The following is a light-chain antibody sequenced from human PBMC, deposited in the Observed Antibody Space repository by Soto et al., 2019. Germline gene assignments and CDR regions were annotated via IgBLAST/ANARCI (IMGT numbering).Light chain of an antibody. CDR1: QSISSY. V-gene: IGKV1-39*01. CDR3: QQSYSTPGT. J-gene: IGKJ1*01. CDR2: AAS. Sequence: DIQMTQSPSSLSASVGDRVTITCRASQSISSYLNWYQQKPGKAPKLLIYAASSLQSVFPSRFSGSGSGTDFTLTISSLQPEDFATYYCQQSYSTPGTFGQGTKVEIK.